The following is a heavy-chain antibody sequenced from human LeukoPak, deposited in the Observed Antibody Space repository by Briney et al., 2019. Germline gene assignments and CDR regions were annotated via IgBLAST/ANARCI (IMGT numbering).Heavy chain of an antibody. Sequence: SETLSLTCAVYGGSFSGYYWSWIRQPPGKGLEWIGEINHSGSTNYNPSLKSRVTVSVDTSKNQFSLKLSSVTAADTAVYYCARITAMVKDVWGKGTTVTVSS. CDR2: INHSGST. J-gene: IGHJ6*04. D-gene: IGHD5-18*01. CDR1: GGSFSGYY. CDR3: ARITAMVKDV. V-gene: IGHV4-34*01.